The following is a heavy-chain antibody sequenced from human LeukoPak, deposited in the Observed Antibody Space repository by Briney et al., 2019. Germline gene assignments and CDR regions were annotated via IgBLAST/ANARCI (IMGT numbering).Heavy chain of an antibody. CDR3: ARSAGHCNNGVCFTDYYMDV. V-gene: IGHV1-18*01. D-gene: IGHD2-8*01. Sequence: ASVKVSCKASGYTFTSYGISWVRQAPGQGLEWMGWISAYNGSTNYAQKLQGRVTMTTDTSTSTAYMELRSLRSDDTAVHFCARSAGHCNNGVCFTDYYMDVWGKGTTVTVSS. CDR1: GYTFTSYG. J-gene: IGHJ6*03. CDR2: ISAYNGST.